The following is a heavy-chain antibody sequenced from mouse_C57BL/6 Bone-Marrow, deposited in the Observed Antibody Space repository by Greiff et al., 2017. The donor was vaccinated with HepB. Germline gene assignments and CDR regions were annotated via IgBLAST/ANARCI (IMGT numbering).Heavy chain of an antibody. CDR1: GYSITSGYY. CDR3: ARGYSNYEDYAMDY. V-gene: IGHV3-6*01. Sequence: EVQLQESGPGLVKPSPSLSLPCSVTGYSITSGYYWNWIRQFPGNKLEWMGYISYDGSNNYNPSLKNRISITRDTSKNQFFLKLNSVTTEDTATYYCARGYSNYEDYAMDYWGEGTSVTVSS. D-gene: IGHD2-5*01. CDR2: ISYDGSN. J-gene: IGHJ4*01.